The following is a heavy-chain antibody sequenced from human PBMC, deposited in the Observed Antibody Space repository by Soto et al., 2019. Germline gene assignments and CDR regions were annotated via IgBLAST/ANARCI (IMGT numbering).Heavy chain of an antibody. CDR2: IYTSGST. V-gene: IGHV4-61*02. Sequence: NPSETLSLTCTVSGGSISSTSYYWSWIRQPAGKGLEWIGRIYTSGSTNYNPSLKSRVTMSVDTSKNQFSLKLSSVTAADTAVYYCARDSTAMDSYYYYYGMDVWGQGTTVTVSS. D-gene: IGHD5-18*01. CDR3: ARDSTAMDSYYYYYGMDV. J-gene: IGHJ6*02. CDR1: GGSISSTSYY.